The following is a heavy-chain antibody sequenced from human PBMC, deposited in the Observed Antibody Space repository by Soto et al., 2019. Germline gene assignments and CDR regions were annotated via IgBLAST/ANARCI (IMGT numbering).Heavy chain of an antibody. D-gene: IGHD3-22*01. J-gene: IGHJ5*02. CDR2: VYSTGST. V-gene: IGHV4-4*07. CDR1: GGAITAYD. CDR3: ARDEYYDSNNWFDN. Sequence: LSLPITVSGGAITAYDWSWIRQPVGEGLQWIGRVYSTGSTNYNPSLRSRVTMSVDTSQNQSFLRLTSVTAADTAVYYCARDEYYDSNNWFDNWGQGILVTVPS.